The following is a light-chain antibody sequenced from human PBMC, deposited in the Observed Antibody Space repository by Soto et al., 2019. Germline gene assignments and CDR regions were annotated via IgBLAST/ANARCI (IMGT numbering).Light chain of an antibody. CDR2: DAS. V-gene: IGKV3-15*01. J-gene: IGKJ1*01. CDR1: QSVSSS. CDR3: QQYNNWPRT. Sequence: EIVMTQSPATLSVSPGERATLSCRASQSVSSSLAWYQQMPGQAPRLLIYDASARATGIPARFSGSGSGTEFTLTISSLQSEDFALYYCQQYNNWPRTFGQGTKVEIK.